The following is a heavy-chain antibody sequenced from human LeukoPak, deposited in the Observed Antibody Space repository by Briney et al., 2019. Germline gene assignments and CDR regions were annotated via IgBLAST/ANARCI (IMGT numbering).Heavy chain of an antibody. J-gene: IGHJ1*01. Sequence: GGSLRLSCAASGFTFSSYWMHWVRQAPGKGLVWVSRIKSDGSTNYADSVKGRFTISRDNAKNTVSLQMNSLRAEDTGVYYCARAPSEIGGYYPEYFRHWGQGTLVTVSS. D-gene: IGHD3-22*01. CDR3: ARAPSEIGGYYPEYFRH. V-gene: IGHV3-74*01. CDR1: GFTFSSYW. CDR2: IKSDGST.